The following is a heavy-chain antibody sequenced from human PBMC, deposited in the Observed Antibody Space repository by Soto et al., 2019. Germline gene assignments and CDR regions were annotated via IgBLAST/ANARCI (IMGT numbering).Heavy chain of an antibody. J-gene: IGHJ4*02. CDR2: IYLDDDK. CDR1: RFSLSTSGVG. D-gene: IGHD2-2*02. V-gene: IGHV2-5*02. Sequence: GXTLVTPTQTLTXTCTFSRFSLSTSGVGVVWMCQPRGKALEWLALIYLDDDKRYIPSLKSRLTITKDTSKKQVVLTMTNMDPVDKATYYCAHSIYLGYCSSTSCYTLFDYWGQGTLVTVSS. CDR3: AHSIYLGYCSSTSCYTLFDY.